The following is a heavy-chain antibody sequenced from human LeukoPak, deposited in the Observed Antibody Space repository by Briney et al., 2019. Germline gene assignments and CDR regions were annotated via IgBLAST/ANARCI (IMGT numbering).Heavy chain of an antibody. CDR2: ITPIFGTA. CDR1: GGTFSSYA. V-gene: IGHV1-69*13. D-gene: IGHD6-13*01. J-gene: IGHJ3*02. Sequence: SVKVSCKASGGTFSSYAISWVRQAPGQGLEWMGGITPIFGTANYAQKFQGRVTITADESTSTAHMELSSLRSEDTAVYYCAKKRVVPAAWYSSSWPHDAFDIWGQGTMVTVSS. CDR3: AKKRVVPAAWYSSSWPHDAFDI.